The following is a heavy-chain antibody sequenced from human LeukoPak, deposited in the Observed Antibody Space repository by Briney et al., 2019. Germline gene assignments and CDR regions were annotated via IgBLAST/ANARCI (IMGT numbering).Heavy chain of an antibody. J-gene: IGHJ4*02. CDR1: GXTLSGSW. CDR3: VSGWSTFDY. CDR2: IKEDGSDK. Sequence: PGGSLRLSCAVSGXTLSGSWMTWVRQAPGKGLEWVANIKEDGSDKYYVDSVKGRFTISRDNAKNSLYLQMNSLRAEDTAVYYCVSGWSTFDYWGQGTLVTVSS. D-gene: IGHD6-19*01. V-gene: IGHV3-7*02.